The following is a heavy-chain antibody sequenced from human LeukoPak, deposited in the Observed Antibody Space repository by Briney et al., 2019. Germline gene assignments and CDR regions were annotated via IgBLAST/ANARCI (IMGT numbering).Heavy chain of an antibody. D-gene: IGHD6-13*01. CDR2: IWYDGSNK. Sequence: GGSLRLSCAASGFTFSSYGMHWVRQAPGKGLEWVAVIWYDGSNKYYADSVKGRFTISRDNSKNTLYLQMNSLRAEDTAVYYCARDSSSWSPNFDLWGRGTRVSVFS. CDR1: GFTFSSYG. J-gene: IGHJ4*02. CDR3: ARDSSSWSPNFDL. V-gene: IGHV3-33*01.